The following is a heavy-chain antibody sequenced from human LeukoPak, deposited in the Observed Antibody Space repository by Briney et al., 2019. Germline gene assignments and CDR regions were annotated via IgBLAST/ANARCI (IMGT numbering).Heavy chain of an antibody. CDR3: ARSAPSVTSYYFDS. D-gene: IGHD4-17*01. CDR2: FYTIGST. J-gene: IGHJ4*02. CDR1: GDSISRYY. Sequence: SETLSLTCTVSGDSISRYYWSWIRQPAGKGLEWLGRFYTIGSTNYNPSLKSRVTMSLDTSKNQFSLTLNSVTAADTAVYYCARSAPSVTSYYFDSWGQGTLVTVSS. V-gene: IGHV4-4*07.